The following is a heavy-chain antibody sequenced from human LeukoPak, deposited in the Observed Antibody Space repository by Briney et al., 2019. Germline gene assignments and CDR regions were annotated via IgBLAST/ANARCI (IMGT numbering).Heavy chain of an antibody. V-gene: IGHV1-18*01. CDR3: ARVGGCSGNGCYSGVYHYYYMDV. J-gene: IGHJ6*03. CDR2: ISGYNGNT. CDR1: GYTFTSYG. Sequence: ASVKVSCKASGYTFTSYGISWVRQAPGQGLERMGWISGYNGNTIYAQKFQGRVTMTTDTSTRAAQMELRSLSSDDTAVYYCARVGGCSGNGCYSGVYHYYYMDVWGKGTTVTVSS. D-gene: IGHD2-15*01.